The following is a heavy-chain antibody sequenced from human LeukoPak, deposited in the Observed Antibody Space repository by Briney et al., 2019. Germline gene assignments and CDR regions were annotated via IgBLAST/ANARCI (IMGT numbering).Heavy chain of an antibody. CDR2: MSDSVNT. D-gene: IGHD5-18*01. V-gene: IGHV4-59*11. J-gene: IGHJ4*02. CDR3: AISAVRGSSYGYFEY. CDR1: GFTFSDHY. Sequence: GSLRLSCAASGFTFSDHYLDWVRQAPGKGLEWIGYMSDSVNTNYNPSLRSRVTISVDTSKNQFSLKLSSVTAADTALYYCAISAVRGSSYGYFEYWGQGTLVTVSS.